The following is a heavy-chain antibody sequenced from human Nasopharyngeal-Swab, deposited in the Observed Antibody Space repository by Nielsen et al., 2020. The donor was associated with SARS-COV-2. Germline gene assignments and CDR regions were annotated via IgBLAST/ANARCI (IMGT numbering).Heavy chain of an antibody. Sequence: SETLSLTCTVSGGSISCSSYYWGWIRQPPGKGLEWIGSIYYSGSTYYNPSLKSRVTISVDTSKNQFSLKLSSVTAADTAVYYCAREAPYCSGGSCYHYYMDVWGKGTTVTVSS. J-gene: IGHJ6*03. D-gene: IGHD2-15*01. V-gene: IGHV4-39*07. CDR1: GGSISCSSYY. CDR2: IYYSGST. CDR3: AREAPYCSGGSCYHYYMDV.